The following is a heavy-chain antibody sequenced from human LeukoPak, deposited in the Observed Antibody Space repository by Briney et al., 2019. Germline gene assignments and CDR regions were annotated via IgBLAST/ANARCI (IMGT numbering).Heavy chain of an antibody. CDR2: NYDSGST. J-gene: IGHJ4*02. D-gene: IGHD6-19*01. V-gene: IGHV4-59*08. CDR3: ARHSQWLEPAAFDY. CDR1: GGSSRSCD. Sequence: SETLSLTCTVAGGSSRSCDWSWVRQPPGKGLEWIGYNYDSGSTNYNPCLKSRVTISVDPSKNQFSLKLSSVTAAATAVYYCARHSQWLEPAAFDYWGQGTLVTVSS.